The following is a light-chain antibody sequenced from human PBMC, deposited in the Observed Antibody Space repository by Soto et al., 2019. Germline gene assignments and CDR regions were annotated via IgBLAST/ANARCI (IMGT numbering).Light chain of an antibody. Sequence: DIQMTQSPSTLSASVGDRVTITCRASRNIITWLAWFQQKPGKAPKLLIYDASNLESGIPSRFSGSGSGTEFTLTISSLQPDDFATYYCQQSNSYPWTFGQGTKVEI. V-gene: IGKV1-5*01. CDR3: QQSNSYPWT. J-gene: IGKJ1*01. CDR2: DAS. CDR1: RNIITW.